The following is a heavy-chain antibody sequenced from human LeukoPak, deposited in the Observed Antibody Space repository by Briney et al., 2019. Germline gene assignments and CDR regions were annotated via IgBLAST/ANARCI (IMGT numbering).Heavy chain of an antibody. CDR2: ISYGGSNT. D-gene: IGHD3-3*01. Sequence: GGSLRLSCAASGFTFSRYGMHWVRQAPGKGLEWVAVISYGGSNTYYADSVKGRFTISRDSSKNTLYLQMNSLRAEDTAVYYCARFPASYYDFWSGYYALDYYYYYMDVWGKGTTVTVSS. J-gene: IGHJ6*03. CDR3: ARFPASYYDFWSGYYALDYYYYYMDV. V-gene: IGHV3-30*03. CDR1: GFTFSRYG.